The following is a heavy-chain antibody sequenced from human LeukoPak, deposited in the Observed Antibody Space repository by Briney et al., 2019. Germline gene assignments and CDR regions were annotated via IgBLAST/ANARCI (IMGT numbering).Heavy chain of an antibody. CDR1: GFTFGDYA. V-gene: IGHV3-49*03. CDR3: TRGTAVAGTNDY. J-gene: IGHJ4*02. Sequence: PGGSLRLSCTASGFTFGDYAMSWFRQAPGKGLAGVGFIRSKAYGGTTEYAASVKGRFTISRDDSKSIAYLQMNSLKTEDTAVYYCTRGTAVAGTNDYWGQGTLVTVSS. CDR2: IRSKAYGGTT. D-gene: IGHD6-19*01.